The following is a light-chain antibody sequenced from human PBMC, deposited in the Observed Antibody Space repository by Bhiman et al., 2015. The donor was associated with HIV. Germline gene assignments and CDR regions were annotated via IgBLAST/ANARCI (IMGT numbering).Light chain of an antibody. V-gene: IGLV1-51*02. Sequence: QSVLTQPPSVSAAPGQKVTISCSGSSSNIGNNYVSWYQQLPGTAPKVLIYENNKRPSGIPDRFSGSKSGTSATLGITGLQTGDEADYYCGTWDNSLSGLVFGGGTKLTVL. CDR2: ENN. CDR1: SSNIGNNY. CDR3: GTWDNSLSGLV. J-gene: IGLJ2*01.